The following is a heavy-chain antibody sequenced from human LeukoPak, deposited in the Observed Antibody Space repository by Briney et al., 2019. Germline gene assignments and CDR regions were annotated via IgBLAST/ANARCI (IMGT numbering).Heavy chain of an antibody. V-gene: IGHV3-74*01. CDR3: ARGHYGMEV. J-gene: IGHJ6*02. CDR1: GFTFSSYW. CDR2: INGAGSSI. Sequence: PGGSLRLSCAASGFTFSSYWMHWVRQTPGKGLVWVSRINGAGSSISYADSVKGRVTISRDNAKNTLYLQMNNLRAEDTAVYYCARGHYGMEVWGQGTTVTVSS.